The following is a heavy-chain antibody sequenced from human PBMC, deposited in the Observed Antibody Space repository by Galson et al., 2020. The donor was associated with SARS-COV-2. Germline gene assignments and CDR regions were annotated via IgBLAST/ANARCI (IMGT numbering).Heavy chain of an antibody. CDR2: ISYDGSNK. CDR1: GFTFSSYG. Sequence: GESLKISCAASGFTFSSYGMHWVRQAPGKGLEWVAVISYDGSNKYYADSVKGRFTISRDNSKNTLYLQMNSLRAEDTAVYYCAAWLRDGMDVWGQGTTVTVSS. J-gene: IGHJ6*02. V-gene: IGHV3-30*03. CDR3: AAWLRDGMDV. D-gene: IGHD5-18*01.